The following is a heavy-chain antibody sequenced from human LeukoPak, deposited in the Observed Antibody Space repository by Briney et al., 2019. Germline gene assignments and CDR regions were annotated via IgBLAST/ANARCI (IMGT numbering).Heavy chain of an antibody. V-gene: IGHV4-59*08. Sequence: PSQTLSLTCTVSGGSISSYYWSWIRQPPGKGLEWIGYIYYSGSTNYNPSLKSRVTISVDTSKNQFSLKLSPVTAADTAVYFCARHGGLYGDYSYYYGMDVWGQGTTVTVSS. CDR3: ARHGGLYGDYSYYYGMDV. J-gene: IGHJ6*02. CDR1: GGSISSYY. D-gene: IGHD4-17*01. CDR2: IYYSGST.